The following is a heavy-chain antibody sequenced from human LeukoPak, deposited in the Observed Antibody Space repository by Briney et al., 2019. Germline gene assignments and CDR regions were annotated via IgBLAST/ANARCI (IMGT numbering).Heavy chain of an antibody. V-gene: IGHV3-33*01. CDR3: AREVVVSTSHFDY. Sequence: GRSLRLSCAASGFTFSSYGMHWVRQAPGKGLEWVAVIWYDGSNKYYADSVKGRFTISGDNSKNTLYLQMNSLRAEDTAVYYCAREVVVSTSHFDYWGQGTLVTVSS. CDR1: GFTFSSYG. D-gene: IGHD3-22*01. CDR2: IWYDGSNK. J-gene: IGHJ4*02.